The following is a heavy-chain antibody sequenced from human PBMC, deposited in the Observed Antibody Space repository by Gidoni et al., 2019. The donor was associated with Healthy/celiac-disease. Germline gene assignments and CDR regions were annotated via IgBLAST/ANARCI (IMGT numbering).Heavy chain of an antibody. J-gene: IGHJ4*02. CDR2: ISGSGGST. D-gene: IGHD3-22*01. CDR3: ATASQGGGDTYYYDSSGYYPGY. V-gene: IGHV3-23*01. CDR1: GFTFSSYA. Sequence: EVQLLESGGGLVQPGGSLRLSCAASGFTFSSYAMSWVRQAPGKGLEWVSAISGSGGSTYYADPVKGRFTISRDNSKNTLYLQMNSLRAEDTAVYYCATASQGGGDTYYYDSSGYYPGYWGQGTLVTVSS.